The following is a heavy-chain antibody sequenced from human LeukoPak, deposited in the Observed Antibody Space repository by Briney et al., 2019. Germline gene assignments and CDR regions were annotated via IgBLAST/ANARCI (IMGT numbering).Heavy chain of an antibody. CDR2: FDPEDGET. J-gene: IGHJ3*02. D-gene: IGHD6-25*01. CDR3: ATAASTQKHRPHAFDI. Sequence: GASVTVSCKASGYTFTSYYMHWVRQAPGKGLEWMGGFDPEDGETIYAQKFQGRVTMTEDTSTDTAYMELSSLRSEDTAVYYCATAASTQKHRPHAFDIWGQGTMVTVSS. V-gene: IGHV1-24*01. CDR1: GYTFTSYY.